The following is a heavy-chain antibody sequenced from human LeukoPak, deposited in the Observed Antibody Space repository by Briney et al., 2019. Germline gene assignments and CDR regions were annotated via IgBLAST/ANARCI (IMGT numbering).Heavy chain of an antibody. Sequence: PGGSLRLSCAASGFTFSSYGMHWVRQAPGKGLEWLAVIWYDGSNIYYADPVKGRFAISRDNSKNTLYLQINSLRAEDTAVYYCARDSGSYYRFDYWGQGTLVTVSS. D-gene: IGHD1-26*01. CDR3: ARDSGSYYRFDY. CDR2: IWYDGSNI. J-gene: IGHJ4*02. CDR1: GFTFSSYG. V-gene: IGHV3-33*01.